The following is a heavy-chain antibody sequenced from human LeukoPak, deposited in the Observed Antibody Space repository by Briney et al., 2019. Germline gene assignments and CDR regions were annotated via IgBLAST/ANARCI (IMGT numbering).Heavy chain of an antibody. D-gene: IGHD3-22*01. CDR3: AKAEGITMIVVVITPFDY. CDR1: GFTFSSYA. V-gene: IGHV3-23*01. Sequence: GGSLRLSCAASGFTFSSYAMSWVRQAPGKGLGWVSAISGSGGGTYYADSVKGRFTISRDNSKNTLYLQMNSLRAEDTAVYYCAKAEGITMIVVVITPFDYWGQGTLVTVSS. CDR2: ISGSGGGT. J-gene: IGHJ4*02.